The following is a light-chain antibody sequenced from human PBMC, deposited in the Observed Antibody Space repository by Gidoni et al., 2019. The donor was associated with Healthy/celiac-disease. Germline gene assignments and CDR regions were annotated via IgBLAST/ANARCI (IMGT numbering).Light chain of an antibody. V-gene: IGKV1-5*01. CDR1: QSISSW. CDR2: DAS. CDR3: QQYNSYQYT. Sequence: DIQMTQSPSTLSASVGDRVTINCRASQSISSWLAWYQQKPGKAPKLLIYDASSLESGVPSRFSGSGSGTEFTLTISSLQPDDFATYYCQQYNSYQYTFGQXTKLEIK. J-gene: IGKJ2*01.